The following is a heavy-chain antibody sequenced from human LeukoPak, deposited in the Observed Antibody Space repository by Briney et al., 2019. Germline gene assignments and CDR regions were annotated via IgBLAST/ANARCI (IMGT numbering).Heavy chain of an antibody. J-gene: IGHJ6*02. Sequence: PGGSLRLSCAASGFTFSDHYMDWVRQAPGKGLEWVGRIRNKENSYTTEYAASVKGRFIISRDDSKNSLYLQMNSLKTEDTAVYSCSRIRCSSTSCRRSGYDGMDVWGQGTTVTVSS. CDR1: GFTFSDHY. CDR3: SRIRCSSTSCRRSGYDGMDV. CDR2: IRNKENSYTT. V-gene: IGHV3-72*01. D-gene: IGHD2-2*01.